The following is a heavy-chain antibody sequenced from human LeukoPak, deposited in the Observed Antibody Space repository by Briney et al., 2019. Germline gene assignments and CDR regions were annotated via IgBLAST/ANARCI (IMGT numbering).Heavy chain of an antibody. CDR1: GGSISSYY. CDR2: IYYSGST. J-gene: IGHJ6*02. Sequence: SETLSLTCTVSGGSISSYYWSWIRQPPGKGLEWIGYIYYSGSTNYNPSLKSRVTISVDTSKNQFSLKLSSVTAADTAVYYCARALCSGGSCYPPVLYYYYYYGMDVWGQGTTVTVSS. V-gene: IGHV4-59*01. D-gene: IGHD2-15*01. CDR3: ARALCSGGSCYPPVLYYYYYYGMDV.